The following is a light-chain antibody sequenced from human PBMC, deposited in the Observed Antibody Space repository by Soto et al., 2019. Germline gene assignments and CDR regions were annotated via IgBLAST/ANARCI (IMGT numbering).Light chain of an antibody. CDR2: DVS. Sequence: QSVLTQPASVSGSPGPSITISCTGTSSDVGGYNYVSWYQQHPGKAPKLMIYDVSNRPSGVSNRLSGSKSGNTASLTISGRQAEDEAYYYCSSYTSSSTLVVFGG. CDR1: SSDVGGYNY. CDR3: SSYTSSSTLVV. J-gene: IGLJ2*01. V-gene: IGLV2-14*01.